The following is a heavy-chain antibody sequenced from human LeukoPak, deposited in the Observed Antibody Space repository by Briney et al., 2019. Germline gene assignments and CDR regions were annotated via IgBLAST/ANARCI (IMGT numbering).Heavy chain of an antibody. V-gene: IGHV3-53*01. CDR1: GFTVSSSY. Sequence: PGGSLRLSCAASGFTVSSSYMYWVRQAPGKGLEWVSFLYRGDSAIYAESVRGRFTISRDNSKNTLYLLMSSLIPEDTAVYYCAREVVSTPSYFDSWGQGTLVTVSS. CDR2: LYRGDSA. J-gene: IGHJ4*02. D-gene: IGHD2-15*01. CDR3: AREVVSTPSYFDS.